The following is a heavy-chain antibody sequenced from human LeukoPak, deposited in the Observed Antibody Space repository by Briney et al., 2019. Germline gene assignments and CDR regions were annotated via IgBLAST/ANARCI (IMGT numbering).Heavy chain of an antibody. D-gene: IGHD6-13*01. Sequence: PSETLSLTCTVSGGSISSGDYYWSWIRQPPGKGLEWIGYIYYSGSTYYNPSLKRRVTISVDTSKNQFSLKLSSVTAADTAVYYCARDRGSRAFDPWGQGTLVTVSS. CDR1: GGSISSGDYY. CDR3: ARDRGSRAFDP. V-gene: IGHV4-30-4*01. CDR2: IYYSGST. J-gene: IGHJ5*02.